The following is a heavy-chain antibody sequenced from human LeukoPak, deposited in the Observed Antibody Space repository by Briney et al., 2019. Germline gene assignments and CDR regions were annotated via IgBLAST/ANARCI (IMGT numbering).Heavy chain of an antibody. J-gene: IGHJ5*02. Sequence: ASVKVSCKASGYTFTSYDINWVRQATGQGLEWMGWMNPNSGNTGYAQKFQGRVTMTRNTSISTAYMELSSLRSEDTAVYYCARGGLGEDYGGNSGWFDPWGQGTLVTVSS. V-gene: IGHV1-8*01. D-gene: IGHD4-23*01. CDR2: MNPNSGNT. CDR1: GYTFTSYD. CDR3: ARGGLGEDYGGNSGWFDP.